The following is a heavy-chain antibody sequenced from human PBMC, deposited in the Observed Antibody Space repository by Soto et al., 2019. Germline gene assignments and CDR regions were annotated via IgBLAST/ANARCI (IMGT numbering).Heavy chain of an antibody. CDR2: ISWNSGNI. CDR1: GFTFDDYA. CDR3: VRSKGGYSYGTPFDY. D-gene: IGHD5-18*01. J-gene: IGHJ4*02. Sequence: EVQLEESGGALVQPGRSLRLSCAASGFTFDDYAMYWVRQVLGKGLEWVSSISWNSGNIGYADSVKGRFTTSTDNAANSLYPQMNSLRPEDTDLYYCVRSKGGYSYGTPFDYWGQGTLVTVSS. V-gene: IGHV3-9*01.